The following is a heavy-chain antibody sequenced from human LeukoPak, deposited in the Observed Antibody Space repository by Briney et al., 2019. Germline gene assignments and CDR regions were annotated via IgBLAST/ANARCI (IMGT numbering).Heavy chain of an antibody. V-gene: IGHV3-43D*03. J-gene: IGHJ6*03. CDR2: ISWDGGST. CDR1: GFTFDEYA. Sequence: PGGSLRLFCAASGFTFDEYAMHWVRQAPGKGLEWVSFISWDGGSTYYADSVKGRFTISRDNSKNSLYLQMHSLRAEDTALYYCAKAQAYDYYYMDVWGKGTTVTVSS. CDR3: AKAQAYDYYYMDV.